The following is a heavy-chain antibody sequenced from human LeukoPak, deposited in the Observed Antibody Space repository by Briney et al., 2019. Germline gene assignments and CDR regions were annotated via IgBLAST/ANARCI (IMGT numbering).Heavy chain of an antibody. J-gene: IGHJ3*02. CDR3: AKVSITMIVVVSQGIFDI. Sequence: GGSLRLSCAASGFTFSSYAMSWVRQAPGKGLEWVSAISGSGGSTYYADSVKGRFTISRGNSKNTLYLQMNSLRAEDTAVYYCAKVSITMIVVVSQGIFDIWGQGTMVTVSS. D-gene: IGHD3-22*01. V-gene: IGHV3-23*01. CDR1: GFTFSSYA. CDR2: ISGSGGST.